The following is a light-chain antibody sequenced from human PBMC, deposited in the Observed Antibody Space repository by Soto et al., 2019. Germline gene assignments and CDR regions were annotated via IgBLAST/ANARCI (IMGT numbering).Light chain of an antibody. V-gene: IGKV3-15*01. CDR3: QQYNNWPRT. CDR2: DAS. Sequence: EIVMTQSPAPLSVPPGERATLSCRASQSVSTNFAWYLQKPGQAPRLLIYDASSRATGIPARFSGSGSGTEFTLTISSLQSEDVAVYYCQQYNNWPRTFGQGTKVDIK. CDR1: QSVSTN. J-gene: IGKJ1*01.